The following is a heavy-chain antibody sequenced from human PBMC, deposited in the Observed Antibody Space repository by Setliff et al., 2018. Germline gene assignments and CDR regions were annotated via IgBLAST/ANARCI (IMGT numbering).Heavy chain of an antibody. CDR2: IFHSGST. Sequence: SETLSLTCTVYGGSFTNYYWGWIRQSPGKGLEWIGEIFHSGSTYYNPTLNSRVTISVDTSKKQFSLTLRYVTAADTALYYCRQAVVGRDVFDVWGQGTVVTVSS. J-gene: IGHJ3*01. V-gene: IGHV4-34*12. D-gene: IGHD1-1*01. CDR1: GGSFTNYY. CDR3: RQAVVGRDVFDV.